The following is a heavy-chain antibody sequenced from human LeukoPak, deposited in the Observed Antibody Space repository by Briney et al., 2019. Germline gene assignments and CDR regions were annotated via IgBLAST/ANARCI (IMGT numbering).Heavy chain of an antibody. CDR3: ATDAKLHSYYYYYMDV. Sequence: GASVKVSCKASGYTFTSYGISWVRQAPGQGLEWMGWMNPNSGNTGYAQKFQGRVTMTRNTSISTAYMELSSLRSEDTAVYYCATDAKLHSYYYYYMDVWGKGTTVTVSS. CDR1: GYTFTSYG. D-gene: IGHD1-7*01. CDR2: MNPNSGNT. V-gene: IGHV1-8*02. J-gene: IGHJ6*03.